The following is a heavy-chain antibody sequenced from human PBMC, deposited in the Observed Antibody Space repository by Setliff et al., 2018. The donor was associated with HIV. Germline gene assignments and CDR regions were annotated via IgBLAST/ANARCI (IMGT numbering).Heavy chain of an antibody. CDR3: AISIVGVTSEMY. Sequence: SETLSLTCTLNGVPLSDYYWNWIRQSPGKGLEWIVEVNHNGNINYNPSLKSRVTVSVDTSKTQYSLKMISVTAADTAMYYCAISIVGVTSEMYWAQGTLVAVSS. CDR1: GVPLSDYY. CDR2: VNHNGNI. D-gene: IGHD2-21*02. J-gene: IGHJ4*02. V-gene: IGHV4-34*01.